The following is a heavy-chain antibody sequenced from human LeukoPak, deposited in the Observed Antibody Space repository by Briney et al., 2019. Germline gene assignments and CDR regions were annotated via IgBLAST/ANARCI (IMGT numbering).Heavy chain of an antibody. CDR3: ARDLDYSGSYSNAFDI. Sequence: SVYVSCKPSGGTFSSYAISWVRQAAGHGLGWMGGIIPIFGTANYAQKFEGRVTITAHESTSTAYMELSSLRSEDTAVYYCARDLDYSGSYSNAFDIWGQGTMVTVSS. V-gene: IGHV1-69*13. CDR1: GGTFSSYA. D-gene: IGHD1-26*01. CDR2: IIPIFGTA. J-gene: IGHJ3*02.